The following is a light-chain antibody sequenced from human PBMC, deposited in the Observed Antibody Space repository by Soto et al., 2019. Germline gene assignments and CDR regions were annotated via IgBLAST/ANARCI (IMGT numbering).Light chain of an antibody. Sequence: DIQMTQSPASLSVSVGDRVTITCQANQDIKTFLHWYQQKPGKAPKVLIYDASSLESGVPSRFSGSGSGTEFTLTISSLQPDDFATYYCQQYNSYSMYTFGQGTRLEIK. CDR2: DAS. CDR1: QDIKTF. V-gene: IGKV1-5*01. CDR3: QQYNSYSMYT. J-gene: IGKJ2*01.